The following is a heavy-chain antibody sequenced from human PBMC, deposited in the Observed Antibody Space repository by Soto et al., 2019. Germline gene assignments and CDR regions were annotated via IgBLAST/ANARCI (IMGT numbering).Heavy chain of an antibody. CDR2: INPNSGST. J-gene: IGHJ5*02. Sequence: ASVKVSCKASGYTFTDCYMQWVRQAPGQGLEWMGWINPNSGSTDYAQKFQGRVTMTRDTSITTVYMELSRLKSDETAIYYCAREVRDADSFDPWGQGTLVTVS. CDR1: GYTFTDCY. CDR3: AREVRDADSFDP. V-gene: IGHV1-2*02.